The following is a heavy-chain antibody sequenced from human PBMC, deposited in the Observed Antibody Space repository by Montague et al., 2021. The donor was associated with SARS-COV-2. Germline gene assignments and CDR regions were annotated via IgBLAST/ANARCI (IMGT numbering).Heavy chain of an antibody. J-gene: IGHJ6*02. D-gene: IGHD2-15*01. V-gene: IGHV3-7*01. Sequence: SLRLSCAASGFTFSSYWMSWVRQAPGKGLEWVANIKQDGSEKYYVDSVKGRFTISRDNAKNSLYLQMNSLSAEDTAVYYCARDSVVVAAMYYYYGMDVWGQGTTVTVSS. CDR2: IKQDGSEK. CDR1: GFTFSSYW. CDR3: ARDSVVVAAMYYYYGMDV.